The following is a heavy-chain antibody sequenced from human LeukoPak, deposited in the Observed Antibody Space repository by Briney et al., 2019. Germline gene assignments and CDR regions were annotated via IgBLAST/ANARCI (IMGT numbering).Heavy chain of an antibody. CDR3: ARLGTYWSNYYFEY. CDR2: VYPGDSDT. Sequence: GEPLKSSCQGSGYRFTTYWIGWVRPMPGKGLECMGIVYPGDSDTRYSPSFQGQVTISADKSINTAYLQWSSLKASDTAMYYCARLGTYWSNYYFEYWGQGTLVTVSS. V-gene: IGHV5-51*01. J-gene: IGHJ4*02. D-gene: IGHD3-10*01. CDR1: GYRFTTYW.